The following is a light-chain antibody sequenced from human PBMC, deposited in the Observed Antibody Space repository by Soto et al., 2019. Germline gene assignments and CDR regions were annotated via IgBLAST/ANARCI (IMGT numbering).Light chain of an antibody. Sequence: QSALTQTASVSGSPGQSITISCTGTSSDVGSYNLVSWYQQHPGKAPKLMIYEGNKRPSGVSNLFSGSKSANTASLTISGLQTKDETDYYFCSYAGTNTIVFGTGTKLTVL. V-gene: IGLV2-23*01. CDR2: EGN. CDR1: SSDVGSYNL. CDR3: CSYAGTNTIV. J-gene: IGLJ1*01.